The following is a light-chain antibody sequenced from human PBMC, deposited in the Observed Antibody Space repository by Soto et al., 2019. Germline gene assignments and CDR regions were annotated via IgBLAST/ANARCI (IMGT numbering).Light chain of an antibody. CDR2: KAS. CDR1: QSVSTW. Sequence: DIQMTQSPSTLSAAVGDRVTITCRADQSVSTWLAWYQQKPGKAPQVLIYKASTLQSGVPSRFSGSGSGTEFALTISSLQPDDFALYYCRQHNTYTLTFGGGNKVEI. CDR3: RQHNTYTLT. J-gene: IGKJ4*01. V-gene: IGKV1-5*03.